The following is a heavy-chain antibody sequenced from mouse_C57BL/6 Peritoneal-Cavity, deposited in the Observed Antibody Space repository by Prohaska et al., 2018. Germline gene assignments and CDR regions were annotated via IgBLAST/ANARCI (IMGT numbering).Heavy chain of an antibody. J-gene: IGHJ4*01. CDR1: GFTFSDYG. V-gene: IGHV5-15*01. CDR2: ISNLAYSI. Sequence: EVKLVESGGGLVQPGGSLKLSCAASGFTFSDYGMAWVRQAPRKGSEWVAFISNLAYSIYYADTVTGRFTISRENAKNTLYLEMSSLRSEDTAMYYCARIDGSSYYAMDYWGQGTSVTVSS. D-gene: IGHD1-1*01. CDR3: ARIDGSSYYAMDY.